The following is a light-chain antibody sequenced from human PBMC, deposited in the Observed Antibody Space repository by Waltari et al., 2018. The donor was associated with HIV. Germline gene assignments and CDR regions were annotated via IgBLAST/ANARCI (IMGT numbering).Light chain of an antibody. J-gene: IGLJ3*02. V-gene: IGLV2-8*01. CDR2: EVN. CDR3: SSYAGSNSWV. CDR1: SSDIGGYNY. Sequence: QSALTQPPSASGSPGQSVTIPCTGTSSDIGGYNYVPWYQQYPGKAPKVMIHEVNKRPSGVPDRFSGSKSGNTASLTVSGLQAEDEAYYYCSSYAGSNSWVFGGGTKLTVL.